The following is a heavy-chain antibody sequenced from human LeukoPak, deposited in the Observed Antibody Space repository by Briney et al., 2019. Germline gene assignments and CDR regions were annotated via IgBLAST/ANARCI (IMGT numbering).Heavy chain of an antibody. CDR1: RFTFSSYS. J-gene: IGHJ6*03. Sequence: GGSLRLSCAASRFTFSSYSMNWVRQAPGKGLEWVSYISSSSSTIYYADSVKGRFTISRDNAKNSLYLQMNSLRAEDTAVYYCARVVVADYYYMDVWGKGTTVAVSS. CDR2: ISSSSSTI. V-gene: IGHV3-48*04. CDR3: ARVVVADYYYMDV. D-gene: IGHD3-22*01.